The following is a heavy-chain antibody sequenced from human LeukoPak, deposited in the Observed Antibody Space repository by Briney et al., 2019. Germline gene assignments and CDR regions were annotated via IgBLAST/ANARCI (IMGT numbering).Heavy chain of an antibody. D-gene: IGHD3-22*01. Sequence: PETLSLTCNVSGGSISSSSGYWGWIRQPPGKGLEWIGTIYYSGSTYYNPSLKSRVTISVDTSKNQFSLNVSSVTAADTAVYYCARRDYYETYMDVWGNGTTVTVSS. CDR2: IYYSGST. CDR1: GGSISSSSGY. V-gene: IGHV4-39*01. J-gene: IGHJ6*03. CDR3: ARRDYYETYMDV.